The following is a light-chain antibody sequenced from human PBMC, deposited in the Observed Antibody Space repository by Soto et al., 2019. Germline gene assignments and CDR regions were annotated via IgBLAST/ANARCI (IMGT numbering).Light chain of an antibody. Sequence: DIQITQSPSSLSASVGDTISITCRSFQTIAKSLNWYQQKPGKAPKLLIYAASSLQSGVPSRFSGSGSGTDFTLTISSLQPEDFATYYCQQSYSTLITFGQGTRLEIK. CDR2: AAS. V-gene: IGKV1-39*01. CDR3: QQSYSTLIT. CDR1: QTIAKS. J-gene: IGKJ5*01.